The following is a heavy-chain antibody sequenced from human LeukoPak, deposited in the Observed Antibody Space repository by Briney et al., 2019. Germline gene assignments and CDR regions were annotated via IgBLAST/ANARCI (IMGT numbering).Heavy chain of an antibody. CDR1: GGSISSYY. Sequence: KPSETLSLTCTASGGSISSYYWSWIRQPPGKGLEWIGYIYYSGSTNYNPSLKSRVTISVDTSRNQFSLKLSSVTAADTAVYYCAREYSGSYNYWGQGTLVTVSS. D-gene: IGHD1-26*01. CDR2: IYYSGST. CDR3: AREYSGSYNY. V-gene: IGHV4-59*01. J-gene: IGHJ4*02.